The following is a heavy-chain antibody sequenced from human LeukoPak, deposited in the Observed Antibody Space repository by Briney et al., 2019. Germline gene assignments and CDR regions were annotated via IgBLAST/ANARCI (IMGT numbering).Heavy chain of an antibody. D-gene: IGHD3-10*01. CDR3: ARAKGSRPGSAPWYYYYMDV. CDR1: GFTFNTYW. J-gene: IGHJ6*03. CDR2: IEQDGSEK. Sequence: GGSLRLSCAASGFTFNTYWMSWVRQAPGKGLEWVANIEQDGSEKFYVDSMKGRFTISRDNSKNSLYLQMNSLRAEDTAVYYCARAKGSRPGSAPWYYYYMDVWGKGTTVTISS. V-gene: IGHV3-7*01.